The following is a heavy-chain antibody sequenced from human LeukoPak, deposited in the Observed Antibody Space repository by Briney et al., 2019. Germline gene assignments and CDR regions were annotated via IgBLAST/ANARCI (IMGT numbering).Heavy chain of an antibody. CDR3: ARHPYSDGFDI. CDR1: GGPISTYY. CDR2: VYYSGHT. Sequence: PSETLSLTCTVSGGPISTYYWSWIRQPPGKGLEWIAYVYYSGHTSYNPSLKGRVTISVDTSKNQISLKLNSVTAADTAVYYCARHPYSDGFDIWGQGTMVTVSS. D-gene: IGHD1-1*01. V-gene: IGHV4-59*08. J-gene: IGHJ3*02.